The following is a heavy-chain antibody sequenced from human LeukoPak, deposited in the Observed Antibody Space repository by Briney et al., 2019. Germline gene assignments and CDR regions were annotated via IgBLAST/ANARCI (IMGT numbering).Heavy chain of an antibody. CDR1: GYTFTSYD. V-gene: IGHV1-8*03. Sequence: AASVKVSCKASGYTFTSYDINWVRQATGQGLEWMGWMNPNSGNTGYAQKFQGRVTITRNTSISTAYMEPSSLRSEDMAVYYCARGTHDYGDYLDYWGQGTLVTVSS. CDR3: ARGTHDYGDYLDY. CDR2: MNPNSGNT. J-gene: IGHJ4*02. D-gene: IGHD4-17*01.